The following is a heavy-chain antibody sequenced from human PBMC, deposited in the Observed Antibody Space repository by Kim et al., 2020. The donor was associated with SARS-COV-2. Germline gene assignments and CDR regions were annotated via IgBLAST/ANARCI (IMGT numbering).Heavy chain of an antibody. CDR1: GGSISSSSYY. J-gene: IGHJ4*02. CDR3: ARQGWDTGTTYWVDS. CDR2: IYYSGST. V-gene: IGHV4-39*01. Sequence: SETLSLTCTVSGGSISSSSYYWGWIRQPPGKGLEWIGSIYYSGSTYYNPSLKSRVTISVDTSKNQFSLKLSSVTAADTAVYYCARQGWDTGTTYWVDSWGQGTLVTVSS. D-gene: IGHD4-17*01.